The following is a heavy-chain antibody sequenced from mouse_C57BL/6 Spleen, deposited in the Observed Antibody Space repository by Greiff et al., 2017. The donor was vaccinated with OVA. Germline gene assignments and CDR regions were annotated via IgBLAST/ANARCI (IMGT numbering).Heavy chain of an antibody. D-gene: IGHD4-1*01. CDR3: AREGTGRRLGFDY. Sequence: VQLQQSGAELVKPGASVKISCKASGYAFSSYWMNWVKQRPGKGLEWIGQIYPGDGDTNYNGKFKGKATLTADKSSSTAYMQLSSLTSEDSAVYVCAREGTGRRLGFDYWGQGTTLTVSS. CDR1: GYAFSSYW. CDR2: IYPGDGDT. J-gene: IGHJ2*01. V-gene: IGHV1-80*01.